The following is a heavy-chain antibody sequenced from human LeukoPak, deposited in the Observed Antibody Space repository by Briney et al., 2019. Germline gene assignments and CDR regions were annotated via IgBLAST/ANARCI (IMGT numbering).Heavy chain of an antibody. D-gene: IGHD3-16*01. Sequence: SETLSLTCTVSGGSISSSSYYWGWIRQSPGKGLEWIGSIYYSGNTYYNPSLKSRVTISVDTSKNQFSLKLNSVTAADTAVYYCARAKGLSGGFDYWGQGTLVTVSS. CDR3: ARAKGLSGGFDY. J-gene: IGHJ4*02. CDR1: GGSISSSSYY. CDR2: IYYSGNT. V-gene: IGHV4-39*07.